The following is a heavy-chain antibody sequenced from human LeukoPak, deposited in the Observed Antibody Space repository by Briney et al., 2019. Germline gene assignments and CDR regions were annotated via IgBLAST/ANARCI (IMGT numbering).Heavy chain of an antibody. D-gene: IGHD6-19*01. CDR3: ARDWWKVTSLAVAGSNWFDP. CDR1: GGTFSSYA. Sequence: SVKVSCKASGGTFSSYAISWVRQAPGQGLECMGWSIPIFGTANYAQKFQGRVTITADESTSTAYMELSRLRSEDTAVYYCARDWWKVTSLAVAGSNWFDPWGQGTLVTVSS. J-gene: IGHJ5*02. CDR2: SIPIFGTA. V-gene: IGHV1-69*13.